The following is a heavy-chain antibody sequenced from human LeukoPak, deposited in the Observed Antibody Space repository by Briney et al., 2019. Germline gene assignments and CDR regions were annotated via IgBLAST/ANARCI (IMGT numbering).Heavy chain of an antibody. CDR3: ARTLYSSSPTGWFDP. Sequence: GGSLRLSCAASGFTFSSYAMHWVRQAPGKGLEWVAVISYDGSNKYYADSVKGRFTISRDDSKNTLYLQMNSLRAEDTAVYYCARTLYSSSPTGWFDPWGQGTLVTVSS. D-gene: IGHD6-13*01. CDR1: GFTFSSYA. V-gene: IGHV3-30-3*01. J-gene: IGHJ5*02. CDR2: ISYDGSNK.